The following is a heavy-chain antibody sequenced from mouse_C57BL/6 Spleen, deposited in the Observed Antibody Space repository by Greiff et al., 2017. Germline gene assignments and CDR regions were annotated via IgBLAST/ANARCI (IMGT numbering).Heavy chain of an antibody. CDR1: GFTFSSYA. Sequence: EVHLVESGEGLVKPGGSLKLSCAASGFTFSSYAMSWVRQTPEKRLEWVAYISSGGDYIYYADTVKGRFTISRDNARNTLYLQMSSLKSEDTAMYYCTRDYGGSWFAYWGQGTLVTVSA. CDR3: TRDYGGSWFAY. CDR2: ISSGGDYI. D-gene: IGHD1-1*01. J-gene: IGHJ3*01. V-gene: IGHV5-9-1*02.